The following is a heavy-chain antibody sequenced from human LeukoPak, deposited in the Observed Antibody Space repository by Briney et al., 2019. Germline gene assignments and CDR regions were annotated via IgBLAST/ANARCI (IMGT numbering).Heavy chain of an antibody. D-gene: IGHD3-10*01. Sequence: GGSLRLSCAASGFTFSSYAMHWVRQAPGKGLEWVAVISYDGSNKYYADSVKDRLTISRDNSKNTLYLEMDSLRAGDTAVYYCAKPYYSGSGSYGGMDVWGQGTTVTVSS. CDR2: ISYDGSNK. J-gene: IGHJ6*02. V-gene: IGHV3-30-3*02. CDR1: GFTFSSYA. CDR3: AKPYYSGSGSYGGMDV.